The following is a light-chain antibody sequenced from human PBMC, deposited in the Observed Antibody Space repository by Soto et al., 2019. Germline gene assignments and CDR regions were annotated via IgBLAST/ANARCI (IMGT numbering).Light chain of an antibody. V-gene: IGLV1-40*01. CDR2: GNN. CDR3: QPYDSSLSAFYV. Sequence: QSVLTQPPSVSGAPGQRVTISCTGSSSNIGAGYDVHWYQQLPGTAPKLLIYGNNNRPSGVPDRFSGSKSGTSASLAITGLQSEDEAHYYCQPYDSSLSAFYVFGTGTKLTVL. CDR1: SSNIGAGYD. J-gene: IGLJ1*01.